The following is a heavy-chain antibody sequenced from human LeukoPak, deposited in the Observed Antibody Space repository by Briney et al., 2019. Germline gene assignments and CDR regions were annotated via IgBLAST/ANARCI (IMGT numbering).Heavy chain of an antibody. V-gene: IGHV4-34*01. CDR1: DGSFSGYY. J-gene: IGHJ6*03. CDR3: ASTPAFIAAAGKYYYYYYMDV. Sequence: SETLSLTCAVYDGSFSGYYWSWIRQPPGKGLEWIGEINHSGSTNYNPSLKSRVTISVDTSKNQFSLKLSSVTAADTAVYYCASTPAFIAAAGKYYYYYYMDVWGKGTTVTVSS. D-gene: IGHD6-13*01. CDR2: INHSGST.